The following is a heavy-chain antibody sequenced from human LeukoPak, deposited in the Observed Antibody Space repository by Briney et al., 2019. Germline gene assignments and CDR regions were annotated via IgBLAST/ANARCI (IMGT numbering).Heavy chain of an antibody. Sequence: GGSLRLSCAASGFTFSTFGIHWFRQTPGKGLEWVAVFSYDGSNKYYADSVRGRFTISRDNSKNTLYVQMNSLRADDTAVYYCAKSGVNLENYYYYYIDVWGKGTTVTVSS. J-gene: IGHJ6*03. CDR1: GFTFSTFG. V-gene: IGHV3-30*18. CDR3: AKSGVNLENYYYYYIDV. D-gene: IGHD1-1*01. CDR2: FSYDGSNK.